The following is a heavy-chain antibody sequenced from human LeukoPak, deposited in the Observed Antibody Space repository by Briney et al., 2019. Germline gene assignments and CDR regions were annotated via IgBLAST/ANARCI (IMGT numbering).Heavy chain of an antibody. V-gene: IGHV3-23*01. J-gene: IGHJ5*02. CDR2: ISATGGNT. Sequence: PGGSLRLSCGDSRFNFSDYGMSWVRQAPGKGLEWVSSISATGGNTYYADSVKGRFTISRDNSKNTLCVQMDSLRAEDTAVYYCAKDRTGTTGADWFDPWGQGTLVTVSS. D-gene: IGHD1-1*01. CDR1: RFNFSDYG. CDR3: AKDRTGTTGADWFDP.